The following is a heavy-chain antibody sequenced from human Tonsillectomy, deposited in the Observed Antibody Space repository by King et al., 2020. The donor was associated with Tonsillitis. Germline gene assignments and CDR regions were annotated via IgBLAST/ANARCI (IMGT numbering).Heavy chain of an antibody. Sequence: VQLVESGGGLVQPGGSLRVSCAASGFTFRTFAMSWVRQAPGKGLEWDSSISGSGGSTFYADSVKGRFTISRDNSKNTLYLQMNSPRAEDTAIYYCAKDRDTGYESGPFDGWGQGTLVTVSS. D-gene: IGHD3-22*01. CDR2: ISGSGGST. J-gene: IGHJ4*02. V-gene: IGHV3-23*04. CDR1: GFTFRTFA. CDR3: AKDRDTGYESGPFDG.